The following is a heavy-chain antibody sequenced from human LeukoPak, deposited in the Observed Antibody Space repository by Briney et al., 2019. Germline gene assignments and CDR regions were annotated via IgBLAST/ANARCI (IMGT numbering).Heavy chain of an antibody. CDR3: ARGYYDILTGYSSYFDY. Sequence: ASVKVSCKASGYTFTSYDINWVRQAPGQGLEWMGWMNPNSGNTGYAQKFQGRVTMTRNTSISTAYMELSSLRSEDTAVYYSARGYYDILTGYSSYFDYWGQGTLVTVSS. CDR2: MNPNSGNT. CDR1: GYTFTSYD. J-gene: IGHJ4*02. D-gene: IGHD3-9*01. V-gene: IGHV1-8*01.